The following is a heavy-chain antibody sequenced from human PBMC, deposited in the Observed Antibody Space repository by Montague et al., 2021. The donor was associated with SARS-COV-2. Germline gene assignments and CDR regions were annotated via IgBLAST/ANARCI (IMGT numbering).Heavy chain of an antibody. Sequence: SETLSLTCAVYGGSFSGYYWSWIRQPPGKGLEWIGEINHSGSTNYNPPLKSRVTISVDTSKNQFSLKLSSVTAADTAVYYCTREGYQVLWSDYYYYGMDVWGQGTTVTVSS. CDR2: INHSGST. D-gene: IGHD2-2*01. J-gene: IGHJ6*02. CDR1: GGSFSGYY. CDR3: TREGYQVLWSDYYYYGMDV. V-gene: IGHV4-34*01.